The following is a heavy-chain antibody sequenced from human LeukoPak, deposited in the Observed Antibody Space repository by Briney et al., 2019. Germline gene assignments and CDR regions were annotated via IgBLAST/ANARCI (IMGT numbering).Heavy chain of an antibody. CDR2: ISSSSRYI. D-gene: IGHD3-10*02. V-gene: IGHV3-21*01. CDR1: GFTFSTYS. CDR3: AELGITMIGGV. Sequence: GGSLRLSCSASGFTFSTYSMNWVRQAPGKGLEWVSSISSSSRYIYYADSVKGRFTISRDNAKNSLYLQMNSLRAEDTAVYYCAELGITMIGGVWGKGTTVTISS. J-gene: IGHJ6*04.